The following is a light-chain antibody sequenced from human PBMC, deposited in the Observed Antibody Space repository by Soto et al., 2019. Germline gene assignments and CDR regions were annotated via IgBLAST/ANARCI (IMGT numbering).Light chain of an antibody. V-gene: IGKV4-1*01. CDR2: WAS. J-gene: IGKJ1*01. Sequence: DIVMTQSPDSLAVSLGERATSNCKSSQSVLYSSNNKNYLAWYQQKPGQPPKALIYWASTRESGVPDRFSGSGSGTDFTLTISSLQAEDVAVYYCQQYYTTPWKFGQGTRWIAN. CDR1: QSVLYSSNNKNY. CDR3: QQYYTTPWK.